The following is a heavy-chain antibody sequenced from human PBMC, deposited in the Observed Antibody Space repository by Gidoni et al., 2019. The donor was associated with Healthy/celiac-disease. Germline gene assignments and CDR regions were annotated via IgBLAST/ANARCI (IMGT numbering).Heavy chain of an antibody. V-gene: IGHV1-46*01. CDR1: GYTFTSYY. J-gene: IGHJ2*01. CDR3: ARANTVTNYWYFDL. Sequence: QVQLVQSGAAVKKPGDSVKVSCKASGYTFTSYYMHWVRQAPGQGLEWMGIINASGGSTSYEQKFQGRVTMTRDTSTSTVYMELSSLRSEDTAVYYCARANTVTNYWYFDLWGRGTLVTVSS. D-gene: IGHD4-17*01. CDR2: INASGGST.